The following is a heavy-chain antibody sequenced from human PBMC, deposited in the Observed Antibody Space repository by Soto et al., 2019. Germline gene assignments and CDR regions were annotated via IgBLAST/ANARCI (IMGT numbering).Heavy chain of an antibody. CDR3: TRVPRWCSGGSCYFDY. D-gene: IGHD2-15*01. J-gene: IGHJ4*02. Sequence: QVQLQQWGAGLLKPSETLSLTCEVYGGSFSGYYWSWIRQPPGKGLEWIGEINHSGSANYNPSLKSRVTISVDTSKNQISLKLSSVTAADTAVYYCTRVPRWCSGGSCYFDYWGQETLVTVSS. CDR1: GGSFSGYY. CDR2: INHSGSA. V-gene: IGHV4-34*01.